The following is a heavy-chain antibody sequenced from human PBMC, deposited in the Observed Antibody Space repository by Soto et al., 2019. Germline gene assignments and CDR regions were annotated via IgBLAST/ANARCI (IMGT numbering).Heavy chain of an antibody. V-gene: IGHV3-74*01. CDR1: GFNFSRFW. D-gene: IGHD2-2*01. Sequence: GGSLRLSCTASGFNFSRFWTHWVRQVPGRGLVWVSHINSDGSRTSYADSVKGRFTISRDNAKNTLFLQMNSLRAEDTAVYYCARDLSSCSSARCYSSLYGMDVWGQGTTVTVSS. CDR3: ARDLSSCSSARCYSSLYGMDV. J-gene: IGHJ6*02. CDR2: INSDGSRT.